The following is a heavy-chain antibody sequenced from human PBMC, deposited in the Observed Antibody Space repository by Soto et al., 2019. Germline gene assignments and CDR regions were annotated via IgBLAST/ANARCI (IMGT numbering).Heavy chain of an antibody. CDR3: ARQLDSSGYYWAI. CDR2: IYPGGSDT. CDR1: GYSFTSYW. D-gene: IGHD3-22*01. V-gene: IGHV5-51*01. Sequence: PGESLKISCKGSGYSFTSYWIGWVRQMPGKGLEWMGIIYPGGSDTRYSPSFQGQVTISADKSISTAYLQWSSLKASDTAMYYCARQLDSSGYYWAIWGQGTMVTVSS. J-gene: IGHJ3*02.